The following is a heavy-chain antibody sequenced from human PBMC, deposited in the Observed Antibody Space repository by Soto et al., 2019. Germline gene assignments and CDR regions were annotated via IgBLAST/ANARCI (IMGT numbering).Heavy chain of an antibody. CDR3: GRDSSSWYSYSYYYGMDV. CDR2: INAGNGNT. Sequence: ASVKVSCKASGYTFTSYAMHWVRQAPGQRLEWMGWINAGNGNTKYSQKFQGRVTITRDTSASTAYMELSSPRSEDTAVYYCGRDSSSWYSYSYYYGMDVWGQGTTVTVS. J-gene: IGHJ6*02. D-gene: IGHD6-13*01. CDR1: GYTFTSYA. V-gene: IGHV1-3*01.